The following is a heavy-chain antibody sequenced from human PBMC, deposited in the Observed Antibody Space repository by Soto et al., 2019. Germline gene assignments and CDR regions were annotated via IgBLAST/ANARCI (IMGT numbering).Heavy chain of an antibody. CDR2: IIPILGIA. V-gene: IGHV1-69*02. J-gene: IGHJ4*02. Sequence: QVQLVQSGAEVQKPGSSVKVSCKASGGTFSSYTISWVRQAPGQGLEWMGRIIPILGIANYAQKFQGRVTITADKSTSTAYMELSSLRSEDTAVYYCARLDYGDYPLKEIDYWGQGTLVTVSS. D-gene: IGHD4-17*01. CDR3: ARLDYGDYPLKEIDY. CDR1: GGTFSSYT.